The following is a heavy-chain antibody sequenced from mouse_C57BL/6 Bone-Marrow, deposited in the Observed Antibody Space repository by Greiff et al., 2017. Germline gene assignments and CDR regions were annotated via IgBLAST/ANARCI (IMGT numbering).Heavy chain of an antibody. CDR2: IDPSDSYT. CDR3: ARWDYAMDY. V-gene: IGHV1-69*01. J-gene: IGHJ4*01. CDR1: GYTFTSYW. Sequence: QVQLQQSGAELVMPGASVKLSCKASGYTFTSYWMHWVKQRPGQGLEWIGEIDPSDSYTNYNQKLKGKSTLTVDKSSSTAYMQLSSLTSEDAAVYYCARWDYAMDYWGQGTSVTVSS.